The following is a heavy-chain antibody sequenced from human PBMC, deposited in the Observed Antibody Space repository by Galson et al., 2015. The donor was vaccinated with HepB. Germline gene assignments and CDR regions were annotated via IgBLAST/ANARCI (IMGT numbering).Heavy chain of an antibody. CDR2: IKQDGSEK. Sequence: SLRLSCAAPGFTFGTFWMTWVRQAPGKGLDWVANIKQDGSEKYYGDSVKVRFTISRDNTKNTLYLQMNSLRAEDTAVYYCARGVPGRGNTAFDIWGQGTMVTVSS. CDR3: ARGVPGRGNTAFDI. J-gene: IGHJ3*02. D-gene: IGHD2-15*01. V-gene: IGHV3-7*03. CDR1: GFTFGTFW.